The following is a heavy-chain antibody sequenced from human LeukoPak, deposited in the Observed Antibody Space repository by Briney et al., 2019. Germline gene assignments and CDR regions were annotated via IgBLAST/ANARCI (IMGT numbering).Heavy chain of an antibody. Sequence: GSVKVSCKASGYTFTSYGISWVRQPPGQGLEWMGWISAYNGNTNYAQKLHGRVTMTTDTSTSTAYMELRSLRSDDTAVYYCARISNYYDSSGYDYWGQGTLVTVSS. D-gene: IGHD3-22*01. CDR1: GYTFTSYG. CDR3: ARISNYYDSSGYDY. V-gene: IGHV1-18*01. CDR2: ISAYNGNT. J-gene: IGHJ4*02.